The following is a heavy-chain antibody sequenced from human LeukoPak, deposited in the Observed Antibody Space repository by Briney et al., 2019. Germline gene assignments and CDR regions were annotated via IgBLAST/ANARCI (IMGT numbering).Heavy chain of an antibody. CDR3: ARKREGYYDSLIDY. D-gene: IGHD3-16*01. CDR1: GFTFSNFA. V-gene: IGHV3-23*01. Sequence: GSLRLSCAASGFTFSNFAMSWVRQAPGKGLEWVSGMSSSGGSTDYADSVKGRFTISRDNSKSTLYLQMNSLRVEDTAIYYCARKREGYYDSLIDYWGQGTLVTVSS. J-gene: IGHJ4*02. CDR2: MSSSGGST.